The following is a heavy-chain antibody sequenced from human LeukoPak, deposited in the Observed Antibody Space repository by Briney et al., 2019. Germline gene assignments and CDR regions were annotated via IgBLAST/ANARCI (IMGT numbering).Heavy chain of an antibody. CDR2: INPYNGNT. CDR1: GYTFTSYG. V-gene: IGHV1-18*01. J-gene: IGHJ4*02. CDR3: AGDPPRGYSSGTGDY. D-gene: IGHD5-18*01. Sequence: ASVKVSCKASGYTFTSYGISWVRQAPGQGLEWMGWINPYNGNTNYAQKLQGRVTMTTDTSTSTAYMELRSLRSDDTAVYYCAGDPPRGYSSGTGDYWGQGTLVTVSS.